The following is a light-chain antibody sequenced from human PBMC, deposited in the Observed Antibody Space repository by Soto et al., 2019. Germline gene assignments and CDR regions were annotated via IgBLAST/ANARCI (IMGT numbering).Light chain of an antibody. CDR3: QQYMSSVT. J-gene: IGKJ1*01. V-gene: IGKV3-20*01. Sequence: EIVLTQSPGSLSLSPGQRATLSCRASQSVDTTFFAWYQKKPGQAPRLLIYGASKITTGIPDRFSGSGSGTDFTLIISRLEPEDFAVYYCQQYMSSVTFGQGTKVEIK. CDR2: GAS. CDR1: QSVDTTF.